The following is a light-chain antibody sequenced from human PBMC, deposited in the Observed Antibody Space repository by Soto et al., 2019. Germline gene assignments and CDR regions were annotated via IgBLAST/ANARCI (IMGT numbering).Light chain of an antibody. CDR1: ESISSGH. V-gene: IGKV3-20*01. CDR2: GTF. J-gene: IGKJ4*01. Sequence: EIVLPQSPGTLALSPGESATVSCWASESISSGHSAWFQQRLGQAPRLRIYGTFIRATGIPERYSGSGSGTDLTLTLSRLEPQDFSGYFCHQYGSSLTCGGGTRVAIK. CDR3: HQYGSSLT.